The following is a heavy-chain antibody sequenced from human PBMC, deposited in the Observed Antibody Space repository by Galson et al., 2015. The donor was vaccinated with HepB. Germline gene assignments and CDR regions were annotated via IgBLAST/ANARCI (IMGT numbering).Heavy chain of an antibody. CDR1: GGSISRSSNY. D-gene: IGHD3-22*01. CDR2: IHYSGSS. CDR3: AREGLYGGYYSMDY. J-gene: IGHJ4*02. V-gene: IGHV4-31*03. Sequence: TLSLTCTVSGGSISRSSNYWSWIRQHPGKGLEWIGYIHYSGSSYYNPSLRSRVTMSVDTSKNQFSLNLTSTTAADTAVYYCAREGLYGGYYSMDYWGQGTLVTVSS.